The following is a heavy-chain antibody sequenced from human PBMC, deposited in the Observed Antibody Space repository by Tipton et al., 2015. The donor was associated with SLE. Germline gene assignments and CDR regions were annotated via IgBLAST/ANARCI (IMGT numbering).Heavy chain of an antibody. Sequence: TLSLTCAVSGYSISSGYYWGWIRQPPGKGLEWIGSIYHSGSTNYNPSLKSRVTISVDTSKNQFSLKLSSVTAADTAVYYCAREEMATSFDYWGQGTLVTV. V-gene: IGHV4-38-2*02. CDR3: AREEMATSFDY. CDR2: IYHSGST. J-gene: IGHJ4*02. CDR1: GYSISSGYY. D-gene: IGHD5-24*01.